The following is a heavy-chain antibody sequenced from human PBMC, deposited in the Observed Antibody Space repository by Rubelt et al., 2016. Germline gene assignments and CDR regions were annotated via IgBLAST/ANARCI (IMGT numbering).Heavy chain of an antibody. D-gene: IGHD3-16*01. Sequence: QLQLQESGPGLVKPSETLSLTCPVSGGSISSSSYYWGWIRQPPGKGLAWIGEISHSGSPSHNPSLNSRVILSADTSKNHFSLKLTSVTAADTAVYYCARGLYATRMASWGQGTLVTVSS. CDR2: ISHSGSP. CDR1: GGSISSSSYY. CDR3: ARGLYATRMAS. J-gene: IGHJ4*02. V-gene: IGHV4-39*07.